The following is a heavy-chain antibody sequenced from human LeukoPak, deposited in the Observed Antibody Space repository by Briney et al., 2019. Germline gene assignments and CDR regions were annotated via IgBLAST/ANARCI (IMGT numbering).Heavy chain of an antibody. V-gene: IGHV1-46*01. CDR1: GYTFTTYF. Sequence: ASVKVSCKASGYTFTTYFMHWVRQAPGQGLEWMGIINPSGGSTTYAQKFQGRVTMTRDTSTSTVYMDLSCLRSEDTAVYYCARGWYSGGWHDYWGQGTLVTVSS. D-gene: IGHD6-19*01. CDR3: ARGWYSGGWHDY. CDR2: INPSGGST. J-gene: IGHJ4*02.